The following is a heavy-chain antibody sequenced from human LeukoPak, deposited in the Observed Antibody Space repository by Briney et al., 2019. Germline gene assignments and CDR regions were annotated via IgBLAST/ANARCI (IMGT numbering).Heavy chain of an antibody. CDR1: GFTFSSYA. CDR2: ISGSGGST. J-gene: IGHJ6*03. CDR3: AKFGYGFYYYYCYMDV. D-gene: IGHD5-18*01. Sequence: GGSLRLSCAASGFTFSSYAMSWVRQAPGKGLEWVSAISGSGGSTYYADSVKGRFTISRDNSKNTLYLQMNSLRAEDTAVYYCAKFGYGFYYYYCYMDVWGKGTTVTVSS. V-gene: IGHV3-23*01.